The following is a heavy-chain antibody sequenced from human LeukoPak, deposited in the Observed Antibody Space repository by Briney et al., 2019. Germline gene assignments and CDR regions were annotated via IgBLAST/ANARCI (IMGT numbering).Heavy chain of an antibody. CDR2: INHSGST. V-gene: IGHV4-34*01. D-gene: IGHD3-22*01. J-gene: IGHJ4*02. CDR3: ARGTVYDSSGYPHYFDY. CDR1: GGSFSGYY. Sequence: SETLSLACAVYGGSFSGYYWSWTRQPPGKGLEWIGEINHSGSTNYNPSLKSRVTISVDTSKNQFSLKLSSVTAADTAVYYCARGTVYDSSGYPHYFDYWGQGTLVTVSS.